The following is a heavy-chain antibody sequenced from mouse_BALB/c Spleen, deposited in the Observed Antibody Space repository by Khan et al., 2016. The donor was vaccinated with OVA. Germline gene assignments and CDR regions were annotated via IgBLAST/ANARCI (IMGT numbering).Heavy chain of an antibody. CDR3: AREASSWDFSFPY. CDR1: GYTFTNYV. J-gene: IGHJ3*01. CDR2: INPDNAGT. V-gene: IGHV1S136*01. Sequence: VQLQQSGPELVEPGASVKMSCKASGYTFTNYVIHWVKQKPGQGLEWIGYINPDNAGTRYNEKFKGKATMTSDISSTSAYMVLLSLTSEDSAVYYCAREASSWDFSFPYWGQGTLVTVSA. D-gene: IGHD4-1*01.